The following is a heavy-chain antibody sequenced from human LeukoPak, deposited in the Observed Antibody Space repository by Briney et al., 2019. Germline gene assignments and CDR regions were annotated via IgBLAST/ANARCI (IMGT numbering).Heavy chain of an antibody. V-gene: IGHV4-59*01. J-gene: IGHJ4*01. CDR1: GRSISSYY. Sequence: PSETLSLTCPVSGRSISSYYSSWIRQPPGEGLEWIGYIYYSGSTNYNLSLKSRVTISVDTSKNQFSLKLSAVTAADTVVYYCARSYTSYYFDYWGQGTLVTVSS. CDR2: IYYSGST. CDR3: ARSYTSYYFDY.